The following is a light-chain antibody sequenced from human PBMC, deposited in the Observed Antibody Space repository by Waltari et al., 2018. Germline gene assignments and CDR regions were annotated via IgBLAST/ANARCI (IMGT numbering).Light chain of an antibody. CDR1: TGPVTATYY. CDR2: STS. CDR3: LLYYRGSWV. J-gene: IGLJ2*01. V-gene: IGLV7-43*01. Sequence: QTVVTQEPSLTVSPGGTVTLTCASSTGPVTATYYANWFQQKPGQRPTSLIYSTSEKHSWTPARFSGSLLGGKATLTLSGVRPEDEADYYCLLYYRGSWVFGGGTKLTVL.